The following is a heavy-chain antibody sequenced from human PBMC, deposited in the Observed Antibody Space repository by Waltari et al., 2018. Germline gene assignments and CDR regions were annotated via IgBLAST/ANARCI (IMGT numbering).Heavy chain of an antibody. CDR1: GYTFPDHA. CDR3: ARELLGGGAFDS. V-gene: IGHV7-4-1*01. J-gene: IGHJ4*02. Sequence: QVQLVQSGSELKKPGASVKVFCKASGYTFPDHAMNWVRQAPGQGLQFLGWINTNTHNPFYARGFTGRFVFSLDTSISTAYMEIRSLKTEDTAVYYCARELLGGGAFDSWGQGTLVSVSS. D-gene: IGHD3-16*01. CDR2: INTNTHNP.